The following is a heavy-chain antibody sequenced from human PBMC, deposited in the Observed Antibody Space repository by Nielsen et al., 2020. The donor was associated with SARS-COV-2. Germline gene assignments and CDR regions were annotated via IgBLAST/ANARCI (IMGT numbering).Heavy chain of an antibody. J-gene: IGHJ4*02. D-gene: IGHD1-1*01. CDR3: AREGGNYNGYERVFDL. Sequence: GSLRLSCSASGFSFSDYSMNWVRQAPGKGLEWISYITITSTTIYYAPSVKGRFTISRDNANNFLYLQMNSLTAEDTGVYFCAREGGNYNGYERVFDLWGQGALVTVSS. V-gene: IGHV3-48*01. CDR2: ITITSTTI. CDR1: GFSFSDYS.